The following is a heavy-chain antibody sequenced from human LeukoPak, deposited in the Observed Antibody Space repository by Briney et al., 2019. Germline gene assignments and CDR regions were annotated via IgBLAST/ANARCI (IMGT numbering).Heavy chain of an antibody. D-gene: IGHD2-15*01. Sequence: KPGGSLRLSCAASGFTFSSYSMNWARQAPGKGLEWVSSISSSSSYIYYADSVKGRFTISRDNAKNSLYLQMNSLRAEDTAVYYCARVPNFSGVDYWGQGTLVTVSS. CDR2: ISSSSSYI. CDR3: ARVPNFSGVDY. V-gene: IGHV3-21*01. J-gene: IGHJ4*02. CDR1: GFTFSSYS.